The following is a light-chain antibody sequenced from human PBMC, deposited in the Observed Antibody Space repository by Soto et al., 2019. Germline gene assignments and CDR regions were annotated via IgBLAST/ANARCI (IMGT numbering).Light chain of an antibody. V-gene: IGLV2-8*01. CDR2: EVT. CDR1: SSDVGGYNY. CDR3: SSFAGGGNPVL. J-gene: IGLJ2*01. Sequence: QSPLTQPPCASGSLGQSGTISCTGTSSDVGGYNYVSWHQQHPGKAPKVMIYEVTKRPPGVPDRFSGSKSGNTASLTVSGLQAEDEADYYCSSFAGGGNPVLLGGGTKLTVL.